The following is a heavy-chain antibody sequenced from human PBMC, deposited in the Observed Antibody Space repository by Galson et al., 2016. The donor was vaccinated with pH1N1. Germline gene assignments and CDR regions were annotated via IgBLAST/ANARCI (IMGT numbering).Heavy chain of an antibody. V-gene: IGHV3-21*01. CDR3: ARDPGRPRLFYMDV. Sequence: SLRLFCAASGFTFTAYSMNWVRQAPGKGLEWVASITSNSFHIYYTDSVRGRFTISRDNAKNSLYLHMHSLSAEDTAVYYCARDPGRPRLFYMDVWGKGTTVTVSS. D-gene: IGHD1-26*01. CDR1: GFTFTAYS. J-gene: IGHJ6*03. CDR2: ITSNSFHI.